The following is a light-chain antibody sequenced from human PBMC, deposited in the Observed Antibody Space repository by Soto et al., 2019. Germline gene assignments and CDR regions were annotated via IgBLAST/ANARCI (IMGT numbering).Light chain of an antibody. J-gene: IGLJ1*01. Sequence: QSALTQPASVSGSPGQSITISCTGTSGDVGSYNLVSWYQHHPGKAPKLMIYEGSKRPSGVSNRCSGSKSGSTASLTISGLQAEDEDDYYCCSYARSSTYVFGTGTKLTVL. CDR3: CSYARSSTYV. V-gene: IGLV2-23*01. CDR2: EGS. CDR1: SGDVGSYNL.